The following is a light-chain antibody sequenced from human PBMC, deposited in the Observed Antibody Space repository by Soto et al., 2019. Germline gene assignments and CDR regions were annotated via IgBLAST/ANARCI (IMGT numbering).Light chain of an antibody. CDR3: QSYDSSLSGWV. Sequence: QSVLTQPPSVSGAPGQRVPISCTGSSSNIGAGYDVHWYQPLPGTAPKLLIYGNSNRPSGVPDRFSGSKSGTSASLAITGLQAEDEADYYCQSYDSSLSGWVFGGGTKLTVL. CDR1: SSNIGAGYD. V-gene: IGLV1-40*01. J-gene: IGLJ3*02. CDR2: GNS.